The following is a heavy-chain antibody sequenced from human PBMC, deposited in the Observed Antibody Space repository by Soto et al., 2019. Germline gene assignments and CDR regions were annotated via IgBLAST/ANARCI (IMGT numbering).Heavy chain of an antibody. J-gene: IGHJ6*03. V-gene: IGHV3-33*01. CDR2: IWYDGSNK. CDR1: GFTFSSYG. CDR3: ARDTPVDYYGSGSYYYYYYYMDV. D-gene: IGHD3-10*01. Sequence: GGSLRLSCAASGFTFSSYGMHWVRQAPGKGLEWVAVIWYDGSNKYYADSVKGRFTISRDNSKNTLYLQMNSLRAEDTAVYYCARDTPVDYYGSGSYYYYYYYMDVWGKGTTVTVSS.